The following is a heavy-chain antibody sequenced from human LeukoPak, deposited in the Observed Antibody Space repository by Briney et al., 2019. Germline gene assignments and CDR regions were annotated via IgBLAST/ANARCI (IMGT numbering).Heavy chain of an antibody. D-gene: IGHD6-13*01. V-gene: IGHV4-59*01. CDR3: AREGRGSSWYHSYYYYGMDV. CDR2: IYYSGST. J-gene: IGHJ6*02. Sequence: ASETLSLTCTVSGGSISSYYWSWNRQPPGKGLEWIGYIYYSGSTNYNPSLKSRVTISVDTSKNQFSLKLSSVTAADTAVYYCAREGRGSSWYHSYYYYGMDVWGQGTTVTVSS. CDR1: GGSISSYY.